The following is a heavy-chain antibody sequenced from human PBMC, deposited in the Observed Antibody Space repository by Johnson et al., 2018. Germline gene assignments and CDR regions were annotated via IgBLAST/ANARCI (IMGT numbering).Heavy chain of an antibody. Sequence: EVQLVETGGGLVQPGGSLRLSCVASGFSFSSYAMSWVRQAPGKGLEWVSAISGSGVSTSYADSVRGRFTISRANSRNTLYLQMNSLRAEDTSLYDCAKGDSSGWLGAFATWGQGTMGTVSS. CDR2: ISGSGVST. V-gene: IGHV3-23*04. CDR3: AKGDSSGWLGAFAT. D-gene: IGHD6-19*01. CDR1: GFSFSSYA. J-gene: IGHJ3*02.